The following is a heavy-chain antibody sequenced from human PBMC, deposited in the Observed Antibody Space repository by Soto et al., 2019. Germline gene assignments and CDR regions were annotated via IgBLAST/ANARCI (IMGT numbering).Heavy chain of an antibody. V-gene: IGHV3-53*01. J-gene: IGHJ6*02. D-gene: IGHD6-6*01. Sequence: EVQLVESGGGLIQPGGSLRLSCAASGFSVSNNYMTWVRLAPGRGLQWVSIIYGGDDTFYADSVKGRFTISRDTSKNTVFLQMNSLSAEDTAVYYCARAPGQEGFKYGNPNHGLDVWGQGTAVTVSS. CDR1: GFSVSNNY. CDR2: IYGGDDT. CDR3: ARAPGQEGFKYGNPNHGLDV.